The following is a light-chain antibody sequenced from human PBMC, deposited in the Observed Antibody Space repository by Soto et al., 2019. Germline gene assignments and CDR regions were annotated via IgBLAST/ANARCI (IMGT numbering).Light chain of an antibody. CDR1: SSNIGSNY. CDR3: AAWDDSLSGWV. CDR2: SHN. J-gene: IGLJ3*02. V-gene: IGLV1-47*02. Sequence: QSVLTQPPSASGTPGQRVTISCSGSSSNIGSNYVYWYQQLPGTAPKLLIYSHNYRPSGVPDRFSGSKSGTSASLAISGLRSEDEADYYCAAWDDSLSGWVFGGVTKLTVL.